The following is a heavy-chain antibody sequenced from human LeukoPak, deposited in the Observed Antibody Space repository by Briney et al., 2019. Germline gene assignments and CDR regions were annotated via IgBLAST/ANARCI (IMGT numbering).Heavy chain of an antibody. CDR3: ARDLAVAGLDY. Sequence: PSETLSLTCAVYGGSFSGYYWSWIRQPLGKGLEWIGYIYYSGSTNYNPSLKSRVTISVDTSKNQFSLKLSSVTAADTAVYYCARDLAVAGLDYWGQGTLVTVSS. V-gene: IGHV4-59*01. D-gene: IGHD6-19*01. J-gene: IGHJ4*02. CDR2: IYYSGST. CDR1: GGSFSGYY.